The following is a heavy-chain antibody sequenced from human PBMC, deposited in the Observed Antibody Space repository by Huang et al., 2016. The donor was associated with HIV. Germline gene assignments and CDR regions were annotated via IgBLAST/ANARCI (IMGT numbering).Heavy chain of an antibody. CDR2: IIPRFGTR. CDR1: GGSFNNFG. Sequence: QVQLVQSGAEVRKPGSSVKVSCRASGGSFNNFGINWVRQAPGQGLEWRGGIIPRFGTRNDAQRFKERVTITADETTGVVHLEVTSLRSDDTAVYFCAKRGGAWGSPYAFDLWGPGTMVTVSS. D-gene: IGHD3-16*01. J-gene: IGHJ3*01. CDR3: AKRGGAWGSPYAFDL. V-gene: IGHV1-69*13.